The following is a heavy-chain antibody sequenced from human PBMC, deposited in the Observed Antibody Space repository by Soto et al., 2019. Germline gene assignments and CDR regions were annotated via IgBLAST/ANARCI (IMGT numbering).Heavy chain of an antibody. V-gene: IGHV1-2*04. J-gene: IGHJ6*02. CDR3: ARAGLRYLAWLSSHYSCGMDV. Sequence: QVQLVQSGAEVKKPGASVKVSCKASGYTSTGYYMHWVRQAPGQGLGWMGGINPNSGGTNYAQTFQGWVTMTRDTAISTAYMELSRLRSDDTAVYYCARAGLRYLAWLSSHYSCGMDVGGQGTTVTVSS. CDR1: GYTSTGYY. CDR2: INPNSGGT. D-gene: IGHD3-9*01.